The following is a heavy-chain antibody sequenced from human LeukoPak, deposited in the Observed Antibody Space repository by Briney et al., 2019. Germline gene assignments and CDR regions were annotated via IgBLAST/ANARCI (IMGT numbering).Heavy chain of an antibody. V-gene: IGHV4-30-2*01. D-gene: IGHD1-14*01. Sequence: PSQTLSLTCTVSGGSISSGGHSWSWIRQPPGKGLEWIGYIYHSGSGSTYYNPSPKSRVTISIDKSKNQFSLKLNSVTAADTAVYYCARGITPRTFDYWGQGTLVTVSS. CDR1: GGSISSGGHS. CDR2: IYHSGSGST. J-gene: IGHJ4*02. CDR3: ARGITPRTFDY.